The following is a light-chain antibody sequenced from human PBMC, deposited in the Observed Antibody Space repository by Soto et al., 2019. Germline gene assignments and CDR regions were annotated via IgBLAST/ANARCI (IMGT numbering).Light chain of an antibody. V-gene: IGKV1-5*01. CDR3: QHYNSYSEA. Sequence: GDRVTITCRASQSISSWLAWYQQKPGKAPKLLIYDASSLESGVPSRFSGSGSGTELTITISSLQPDDFATYYCQHYNSYSEAFGQGTKVDIK. J-gene: IGKJ1*01. CDR2: DAS. CDR1: QSISSW.